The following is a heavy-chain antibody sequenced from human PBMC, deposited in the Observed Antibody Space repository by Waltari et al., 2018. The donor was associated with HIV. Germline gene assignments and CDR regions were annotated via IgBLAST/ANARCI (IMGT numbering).Heavy chain of an antibody. CDR1: GGFISSGAYY. CDR3: ARDGKSSYYYDSSPNWFDP. D-gene: IGHD3-22*01. Sequence: QVQLQESGPGLVKPSQTLSLPCTVSGGFISSGAYYWSWIRQHPGKGLEWIGFIYYSGSTYYNPSIKSRVTISVDTSKNQFSLKLSSVTAADTAVYYCARDGKSSYYYDSSPNWFDPWGQGTLVAVSS. CDR2: IYYSGST. J-gene: IGHJ5*02. V-gene: IGHV4-31*03.